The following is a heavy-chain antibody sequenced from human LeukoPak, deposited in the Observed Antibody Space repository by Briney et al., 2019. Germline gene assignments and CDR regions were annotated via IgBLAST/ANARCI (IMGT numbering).Heavy chain of an antibody. V-gene: IGHV1-69*04. D-gene: IGHD2-2*01. CDR2: IIPILGKA. Sequence: SVKVSCKASGGTFSSYSINWVRQAPGQGLEWMGRIIPILGKANYAQKFQGRVTITADKSTSTAYMELSSLRSEDTAVYYCARGYCSSTICYVDWFDPWSQGTLVTVSS. J-gene: IGHJ5*02. CDR1: GGTFSSYS. CDR3: ARGYCSSTICYVDWFDP.